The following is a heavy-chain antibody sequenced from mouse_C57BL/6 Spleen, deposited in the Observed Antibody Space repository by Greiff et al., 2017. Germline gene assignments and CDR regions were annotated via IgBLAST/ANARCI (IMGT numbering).Heavy chain of an antibody. V-gene: IGHV1-50*01. CDR3: ARHGLLYALDD. D-gene: IGHD3-1*01. Sequence: QVQLQQSGADLVKPGASVKLSCKASGYTFTSYWMQWVEQSPGQGLEWIGDIDPSDSYTNYNHKFKGQATLTLDTSSSTTYMQLSSLTSEASAVYYCARHGLLYALDDWGQGTSVTVSS. CDR2: IDPSDSYT. CDR1: GYTFTSYW. J-gene: IGHJ4*01.